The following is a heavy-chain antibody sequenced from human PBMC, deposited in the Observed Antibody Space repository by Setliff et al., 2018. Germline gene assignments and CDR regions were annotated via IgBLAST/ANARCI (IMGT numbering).Heavy chain of an antibody. D-gene: IGHD2-2*01. CDR2: ISPYTGNA. CDR1: GYTFTDYG. Sequence: GASVKVSCKASGYTFTDYGVTWVRQAPGQGLEWVGWISPYTGNAYYAPKFQGRVSQTTDTSTTTAYMDLRSLRPDDTAIYYCSRLVRFCTKISCQRLLGDDYWGQGALVTVSS. CDR3: SRLVRFCTKISCQRLLGDDY. J-gene: IGHJ4*02. V-gene: IGHV1-18*01.